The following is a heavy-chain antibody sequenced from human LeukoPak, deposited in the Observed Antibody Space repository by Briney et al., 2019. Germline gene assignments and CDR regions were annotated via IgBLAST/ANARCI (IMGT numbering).Heavy chain of an antibody. J-gene: IGHJ4*02. Sequence: PSETLSLTCNVSGYSISNGYYWGWIRQTPGKGLEWIASIFYTGTTYYNSSLRSRVTISFDTSKNVFSLSLTSVTPADAAVYYCASSAYYYDSRGFLYYWGQGALVTVSS. D-gene: IGHD3-22*01. V-gene: IGHV4-38-2*02. CDR2: IFYTGTT. CDR1: GYSISNGYY. CDR3: ASSAYYYDSRGFLYY.